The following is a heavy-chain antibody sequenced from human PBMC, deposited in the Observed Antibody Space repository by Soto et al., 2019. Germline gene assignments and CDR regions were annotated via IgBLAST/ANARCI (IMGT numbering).Heavy chain of an antibody. V-gene: IGHV3-30-3*01. J-gene: IGHJ4*02. CDR3: ARVGIAVAGDC. Sequence: GGSLRLSCAASGFTFSGFAMYWVRQAPGKGLEWVAGISFDGSNKYYADSVKGRFTISRDNSKNRLYLQMNSLRVEDTAIFYCARVGIAVAGDCWGQGTLVTVS. D-gene: IGHD6-19*01. CDR1: GFTFSGFA. CDR2: ISFDGSNK.